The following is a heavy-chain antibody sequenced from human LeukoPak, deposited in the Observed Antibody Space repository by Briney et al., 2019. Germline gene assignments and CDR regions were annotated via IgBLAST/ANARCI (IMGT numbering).Heavy chain of an antibody. J-gene: IGHJ5*02. V-gene: IGHV4-39*01. Sequence: SETLSLTCTVSGGFISSSSYYWGWIRQPPGKGLEWIGSIYYSGSTYYNPSLKSRVTISVDTSKNQFSLKLSSVTAADTAVYYCARQRSIAVAGSNWFDPWGQGTLVTVSS. CDR2: IYYSGST. CDR3: ARQRSIAVAGSNWFDP. D-gene: IGHD6-19*01. CDR1: GGFISSSSYY.